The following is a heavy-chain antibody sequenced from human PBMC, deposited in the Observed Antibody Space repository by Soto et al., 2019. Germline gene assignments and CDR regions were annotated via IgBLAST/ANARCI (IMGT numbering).Heavy chain of an antibody. CDR2: ISYDGSNK. CDR3: ARETEALDS. V-gene: IGHV3-30-3*01. J-gene: IGHJ4*02. Sequence: QVQLVESGGGVVQPGGSLRLSCAASGFTFSSYAMHWVRQAPGKGLEWVAVISYDGSNKYYADSVKGRFTISRDNSKNTLSLQMNSLRAEDTAVYYCARETEALDSWGQGTLVTVSS. CDR1: GFTFSSYA.